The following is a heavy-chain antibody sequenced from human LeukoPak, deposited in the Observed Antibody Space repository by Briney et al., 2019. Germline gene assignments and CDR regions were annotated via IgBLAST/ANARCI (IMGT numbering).Heavy chain of an antibody. D-gene: IGHD3-3*01. Sequence: PSETLSLTCAVSGYSISSGCYWGWIRQPPGKGLEWIGSIYHSGSTYYNPSLKSRVTISVDTSKNQFSLKLSSVTAADTAVYYCARHRYDFWSGWRFRNWFDPWGQGTLVTVSS. V-gene: IGHV4-38-2*01. J-gene: IGHJ5*02. CDR2: IYHSGST. CDR3: ARHRYDFWSGWRFRNWFDP. CDR1: GYSISSGCY.